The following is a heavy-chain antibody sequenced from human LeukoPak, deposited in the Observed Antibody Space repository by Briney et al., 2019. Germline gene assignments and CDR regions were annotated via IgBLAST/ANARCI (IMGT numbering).Heavy chain of an antibody. Sequence: ASVKVSCKASGYTFTSYAISWVRQAPGQGLEWMGWIRAHNGDTNHAQQLQGRVTMTTDTSTRTAYMELRSLRSEDTAVNYCARGEFICTINTCYASALDSWGQGTLVTVSS. J-gene: IGHJ4*02. D-gene: IGHD2-2*01. V-gene: IGHV1-18*01. CDR2: IRAHNGDT. CDR1: GYTFTSYA. CDR3: ARGEFICTINTCYASALDS.